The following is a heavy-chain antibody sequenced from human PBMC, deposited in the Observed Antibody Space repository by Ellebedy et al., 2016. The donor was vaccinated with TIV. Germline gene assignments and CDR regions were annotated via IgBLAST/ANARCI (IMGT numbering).Heavy chain of an antibody. Sequence: GESLKISXAASGFAFSSYAMSWVRQAPGKGLEWVSAVSGSGFSTYSADSVKGRFTISRDNSKNTLYLQMNSLRAEDTAVYYCAKAHCGGDCSSYGMDVWGQGTTVTVSS. CDR2: VSGSGFST. V-gene: IGHV3-23*01. CDR3: AKAHCGGDCSSYGMDV. CDR1: GFAFSSYA. D-gene: IGHD2-21*02. J-gene: IGHJ6*02.